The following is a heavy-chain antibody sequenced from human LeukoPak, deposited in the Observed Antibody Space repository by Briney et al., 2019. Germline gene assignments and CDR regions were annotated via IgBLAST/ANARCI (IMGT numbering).Heavy chain of an antibody. CDR1: GFTFSTSW. J-gene: IGHJ4*02. CDR2: INPDGSRI. CDR3: ARFVMVTAGDY. Sequence: PGGSLRLSCAASGFTFSTSWMTWVRQAPGKGLDWLGNINPDGSRINYVDSVKGRFTFSRDNAKNSLYLQMNSLRDEDTAVYYCARFVMVTAGDYWGQGTLVTVSS. D-gene: IGHD2-21*02. V-gene: IGHV3-7*01.